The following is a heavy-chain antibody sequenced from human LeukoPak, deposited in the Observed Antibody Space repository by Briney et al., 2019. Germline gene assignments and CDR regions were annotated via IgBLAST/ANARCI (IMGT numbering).Heavy chain of an antibody. CDR2: IYHNDSDI. Sequence: PGGSLKIPSKASAYRSTNNYSGCLLQMPAKGLQGWGTIYHNDSDIRYSPSFQGQVTISADKSVSPAHLQWSSLKASDTAIYYCARHARGVDTALVQDASDIWGQGTRVTVSS. CDR3: ARHARGVDTALVQDASDI. V-gene: IGHV5-51*01. D-gene: IGHD5-18*01. J-gene: IGHJ3*02. CDR1: AYRSTNNY.